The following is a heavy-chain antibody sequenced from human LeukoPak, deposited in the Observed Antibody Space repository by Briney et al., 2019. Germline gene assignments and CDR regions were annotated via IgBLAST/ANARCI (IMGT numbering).Heavy chain of an antibody. J-gene: IGHJ6*03. Sequence: GGSLRLSCTASGFTFSGYAMAWVRQAPGKGLEWVSAISGSGGSTYYADSVKGRFTISRDNSKNTLYLQLHSLRAEDTAMYYCAKDGTGDYFYFYYYMDVWAREPWSPSP. CDR1: GFTFSGYA. CDR2: ISGSGGST. CDR3: AKDGTGDYFYFYYYMDV. D-gene: IGHD4-17*01. V-gene: IGHV3-23*01.